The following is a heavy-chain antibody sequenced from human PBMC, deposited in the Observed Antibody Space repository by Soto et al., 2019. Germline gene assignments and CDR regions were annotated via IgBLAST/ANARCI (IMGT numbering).Heavy chain of an antibody. V-gene: IGHV1-69*01. Sequence: QVQLVQSGAEVKKPGSSVKVSCKASGGTFSSYAISWVRQAPGQGLEWMGGIIPIFGTANYAQKFQGRVTITAVESPRTADIDLSSLRAEETAVYYCARGRGDRDGDNYGYDYWGQGTRVIVSS. CDR2: IIPIFGTA. J-gene: IGHJ4*02. CDR1: GGTFSSYA. CDR3: ARGRGDRDGDNYGYDY. D-gene: IGHD3-16*01.